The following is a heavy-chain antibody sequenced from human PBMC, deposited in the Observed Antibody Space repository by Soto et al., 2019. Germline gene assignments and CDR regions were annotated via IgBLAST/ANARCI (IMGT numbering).Heavy chain of an antibody. CDR1: GGSISSGGYY. Sequence: PSETLSLTCTVSGGSISSGGYYWSWIRQHPGKGLEWIGYIYYSGSTYYNPSLKSRVTISVDTSKNQFSLKLSSVTAADTAVYYCARDNERGYDAWGQGTLVTVSS. CDR2: IYYSGST. CDR3: ARDNERGYDA. D-gene: IGHD5-12*01. V-gene: IGHV4-31*03. J-gene: IGHJ5*02.